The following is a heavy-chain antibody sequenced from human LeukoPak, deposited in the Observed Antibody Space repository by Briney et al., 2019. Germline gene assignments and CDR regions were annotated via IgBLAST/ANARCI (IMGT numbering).Heavy chain of an antibody. Sequence: GGSLRLSCAASGFTFSSYSMNWVRQAPGKGLEWVSGISDSGVGTKHADSVKGRFTISRDNSKNTLYLQMNSLRAEDTAVYYCAKIGRSYDFWTGYYEEEVDYMDVWGKGTTVTVSS. CDR2: ISDSGVGT. V-gene: IGHV3-23*01. CDR1: GFTFSSYS. CDR3: AKIGRSYDFWTGYYEEEVDYMDV. D-gene: IGHD3-3*01. J-gene: IGHJ6*03.